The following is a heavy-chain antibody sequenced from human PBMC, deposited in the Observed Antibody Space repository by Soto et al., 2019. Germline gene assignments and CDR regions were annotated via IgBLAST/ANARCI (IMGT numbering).Heavy chain of an antibody. CDR2: IIPILGIA. V-gene: IGHV1-69*08. CDR3: AREPYGISSGYYLPFDY. D-gene: IGHD3-9*01. Sequence: QVQLVQSGAEVKKPGSSVKVSCKASGGTFSSYTISWVRQAPGQGLEWMGRIIPILGIANYAQKFQGRVTIHADKSTSTGYREVSSLRSEDTAVYYCAREPYGISSGYYLPFDYWGQGTLVTVSS. CDR1: GGTFSSYT. J-gene: IGHJ4*02.